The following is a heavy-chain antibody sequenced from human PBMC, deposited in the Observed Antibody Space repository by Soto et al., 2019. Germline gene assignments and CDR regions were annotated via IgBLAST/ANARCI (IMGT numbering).Heavy chain of an antibody. CDR2: IRSKAYGGTT. Sequence: PGGSLRLSCTASGFTFGDYAMSWFRQAPGKGLEWVGCIRSKAYGGTTEYAASVKGRFTISRDDSKSIAYLQMNSLKTEDTAVYYCTRGPWVYDSSGYRAFDIWGQGTMVTVSS. CDR1: GFTFGDYA. D-gene: IGHD3-22*01. CDR3: TRGPWVYDSSGYRAFDI. J-gene: IGHJ3*02. V-gene: IGHV3-49*03.